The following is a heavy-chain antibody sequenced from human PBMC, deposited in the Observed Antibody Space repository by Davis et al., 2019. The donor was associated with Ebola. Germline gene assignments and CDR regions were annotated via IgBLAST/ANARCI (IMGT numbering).Heavy chain of an antibody. Sequence: PGGSLRPSCAASGYIFSDFSINWVRQTPGKGLEWVSYISGSGNTIYYADSVKDRFTISRDNAKNLVFLDMHSLRVEDTAVYYCAKGTPRRSWFDYWGQGALVTVSS. J-gene: IGHJ5*01. V-gene: IGHV3-48*04. CDR3: AKGTPRRSWFDY. CDR1: GYIFSDFS. CDR2: ISGSGNTI.